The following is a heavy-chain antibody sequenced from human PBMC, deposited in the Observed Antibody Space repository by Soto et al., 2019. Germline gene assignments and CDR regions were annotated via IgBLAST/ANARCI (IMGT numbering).Heavy chain of an antibody. Sequence: QVQLVQSGAEVKKPGSSVKVSCKASGGTFSSYTISWVRQAPGQGLEWMGRIIPILGIANYAQKFHGRVTVTADKPPRTASMELSSLRSEDTAVYYCASTPGPLYCSGGSCYLWFDPWGQGPLVTVSS. CDR1: GGTFSSYT. V-gene: IGHV1-69*02. D-gene: IGHD2-15*01. CDR2: IIPILGIA. CDR3: ASTPGPLYCSGGSCYLWFDP. J-gene: IGHJ5*02.